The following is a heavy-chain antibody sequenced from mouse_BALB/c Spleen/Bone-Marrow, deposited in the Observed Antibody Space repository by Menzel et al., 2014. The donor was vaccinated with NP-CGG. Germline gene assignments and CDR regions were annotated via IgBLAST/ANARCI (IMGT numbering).Heavy chain of an antibody. Sequence: VQLKESGGDLVKPGGSLKLSCAASGFTFSTYGMSWVRQTPDKRLEWVAAISNGGIYTYYPDTVKGRFTISRDNAKNTLYLQMSSLKSEDTAMYYCVRPYDYGTWFAYWGQETLVNVSA. CDR2: ISNGGIYT. CDR3: VRPYDYGTWFAY. J-gene: IGHJ3*01. D-gene: IGHD2-4*01. CDR1: GFTFSTYG. V-gene: IGHV5-6*01.